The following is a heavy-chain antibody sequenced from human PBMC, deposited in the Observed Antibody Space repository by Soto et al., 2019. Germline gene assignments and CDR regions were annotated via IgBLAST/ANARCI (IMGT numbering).Heavy chain of an antibody. V-gene: IGHV3-30-3*01. Sequence: GGSLRLSCVSSGFNFSFYAMHWVRQTPGKGLEWVAVISFDGNNIYYADSVRGRFTISRDSSSSMLYLQMNNLKPEDSAIYYCARVGCSSIWCVTQLDNSGQGTLVTVSS. CDR2: ISFDGNNI. D-gene: IGHD2-2*01. CDR1: GFNFSFYA. CDR3: ARVGCSSIWCVTQLDN. J-gene: IGHJ4*02.